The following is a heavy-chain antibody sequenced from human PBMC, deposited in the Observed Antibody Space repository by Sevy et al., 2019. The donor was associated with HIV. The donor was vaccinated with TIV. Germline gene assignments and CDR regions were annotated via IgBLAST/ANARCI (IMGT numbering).Heavy chain of an antibody. CDR2: VRSSGTTI. J-gene: IGHJ5*02. Sequence: GGSLRLSCEASGFTFSSYEMNWVRQAPGKGLEWVSYVRSSGTTIEYADSVKGRFTISRDNATNSLYMQMNSLRAEDTAVYYCARVDANYDKGFDPWGQGTLVTVSS. CDR1: GFTFSSYE. D-gene: IGHD3-22*01. CDR3: ARVDANYDKGFDP. V-gene: IGHV3-48*03.